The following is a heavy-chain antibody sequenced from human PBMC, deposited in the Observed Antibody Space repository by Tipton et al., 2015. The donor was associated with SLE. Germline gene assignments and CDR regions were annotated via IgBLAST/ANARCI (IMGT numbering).Heavy chain of an antibody. J-gene: IGHJ4*02. V-gene: IGHV4-59*08. CDR1: GGPISSYY. CDR2: IYYSGST. CDR3: ARSSSGYYVDY. D-gene: IGHD3-22*01. Sequence: TLSLTCTVSGGPISSYYWSWIRQPPGKGLEWIGYIYYSGSTNYNPSLKSRVTISVDTSKNQFSLRLSSVTAADTAVYYCARSSSGYYVDYWGQGTLVTVSS.